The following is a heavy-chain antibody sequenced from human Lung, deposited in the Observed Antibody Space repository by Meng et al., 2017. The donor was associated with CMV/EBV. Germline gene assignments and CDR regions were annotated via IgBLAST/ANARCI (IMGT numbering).Heavy chain of an antibody. CDR3: ARALLGYCSSTSCSDVRYFDY. V-gene: IGHV3-48*04. CDR1: GFTFSSYS. Sequence: GESLKISCAASGFTFSSYSMNWVRQAPGKGLEWVSYISSSSTIYYADSVKGRFTISRDNAKNSLYLQMNSLRAEDTAVYYCARALLGYCSSTSCSDVRYFDYWGQGTLVTVSS. CDR2: ISSSSTI. D-gene: IGHD2-2*01. J-gene: IGHJ4*02.